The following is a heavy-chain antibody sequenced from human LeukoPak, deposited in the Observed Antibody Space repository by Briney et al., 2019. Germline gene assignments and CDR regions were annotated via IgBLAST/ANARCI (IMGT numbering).Heavy chain of an antibody. CDR3: ATVRYSGSYYFSENFDY. J-gene: IGHJ4*02. D-gene: IGHD1-26*01. V-gene: IGHV4-4*02. CDR1: GGSISSTNW. Sequence: PSGTLSLTCAVPGGSISSTNWWSWVRQTPGKGLEWMGEIYHSGSTNYNPSLKSRVTISVDTSKNQFSLKLSSVTAADTAVYYCATVRYSGSYYFSENFDYWGQGTLVTVSS. CDR2: IYHSGST.